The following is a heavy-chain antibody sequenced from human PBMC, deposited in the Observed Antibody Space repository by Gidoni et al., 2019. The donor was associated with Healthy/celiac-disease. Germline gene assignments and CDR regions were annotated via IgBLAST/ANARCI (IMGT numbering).Heavy chain of an antibody. CDR1: GDRVPSTSAA. CDR2: TYYRSKWYN. J-gene: IGHJ6*02. CDR3: AREVVVVPAAITYYYYGMDV. V-gene: IGHV6-1*01. D-gene: IGHD2-2*01. Sequence: QVQLQQSGPGLVKPSQTLSLTCAISGDRVPSTSAAWTWSRQSPSRGLEWLGRTYYRSKWYNDYAVSVKSRITINPDTSKNQFSLQLNSVTPEDTAVYYCAREVVVVPAAITYYYYGMDVWGQGTTVTVSS.